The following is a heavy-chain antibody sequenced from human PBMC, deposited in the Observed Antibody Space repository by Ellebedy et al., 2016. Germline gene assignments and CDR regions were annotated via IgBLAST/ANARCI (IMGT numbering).Heavy chain of an antibody. D-gene: IGHD2-2*03. CDR3: TGDGSH. V-gene: IGHV4-39*07. J-gene: IGHJ4*02. Sequence: SETLSLXXTVSGGSISSSSYYWGWIRQPPGKGLEWIGNIYYTGITYYNSSLKSRVTISVDTSKNQFSLKLTSVTAADTALYYCTGDGSHWGQGTLVTVSS. CDR2: IYYTGIT. CDR1: GGSISSSSYY.